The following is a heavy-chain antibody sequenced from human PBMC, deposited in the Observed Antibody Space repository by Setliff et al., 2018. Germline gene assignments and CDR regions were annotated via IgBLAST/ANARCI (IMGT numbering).Heavy chain of an antibody. CDR2: FDPEDGET. V-gene: IGHV1-24*01. CDR1: GYTLTELS. D-gene: IGHD3-16*02. J-gene: IGHJ6*02. Sequence: EASVKVSCKVSGYTLTELSMHWVRQAPGKGLEWMGGFDPEDGETIYAQKFQGRVTMTEDTSTDTAYMELSSLRSEDTAVYYCARLYYDYVWGSYRLYYYYGMDVWGQGTTVTVSS. CDR3: ARLYYDYVWGSYRLYYYYGMDV.